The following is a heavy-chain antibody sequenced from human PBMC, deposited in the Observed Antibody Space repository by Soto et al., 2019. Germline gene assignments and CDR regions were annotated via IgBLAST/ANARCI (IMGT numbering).Heavy chain of an antibody. CDR3: AKAANGWFRAFDI. CDR1: GFTFSSYA. Sequence: EVQLLESGGGLVQPGGSLRLSCAASGFTFSSYAMSWVRQAPGKGLEWVSAISGSGGTTYYADSVNGRFTFSRDNSTNPLNMQMNSLRAEDTAVYYCAKAANGWFRAFDIWGQGTMVTVSS. V-gene: IGHV3-23*01. D-gene: IGHD6-19*01. J-gene: IGHJ3*02. CDR2: ISGSGGTT.